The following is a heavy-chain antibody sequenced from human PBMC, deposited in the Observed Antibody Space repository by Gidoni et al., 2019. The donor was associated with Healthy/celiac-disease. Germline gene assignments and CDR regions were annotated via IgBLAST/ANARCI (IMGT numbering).Heavy chain of an antibody. CDR3: ARVIGLYYYDSSGYPARGWFDP. V-gene: IGHV1-69*01. J-gene: IGHJ5*02. Sequence: QVQLVQSGAEVKKPGSSVKVSCKASGGTFSSYAISWVRQAPGQGLEWMGGIIHIFGTANYAQKVQGRVTITADEYTSTAYMELSSLRSEDTAVYYCARVIGLYYYDSSGYPARGWFDPWGQGTLVTVSS. CDR2: IIHIFGTA. D-gene: IGHD3-22*01. CDR1: GGTFSSYA.